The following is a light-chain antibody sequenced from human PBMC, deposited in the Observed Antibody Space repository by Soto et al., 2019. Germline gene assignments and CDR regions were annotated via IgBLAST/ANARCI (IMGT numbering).Light chain of an antibody. Sequence: QSALTQPPSASGSPGQSVTISCTGTSTDVGAYNYVSWYQQLPGTAPKLLIYGNSNRPSGVPDRFSGSKSGTSASLAITGLQAEDEADYYCQSYDSSLSGYVVFGGGTKLTVL. CDR3: QSYDSSLSGYVV. V-gene: IGLV1-40*01. J-gene: IGLJ2*01. CDR2: GNS. CDR1: STDVGAYNY.